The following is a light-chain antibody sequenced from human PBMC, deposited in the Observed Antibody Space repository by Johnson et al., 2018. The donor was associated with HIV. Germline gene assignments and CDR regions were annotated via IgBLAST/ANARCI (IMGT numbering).Light chain of an antibody. CDR1: SSNIGNNF. CDR2: DNN. J-gene: IGLJ1*01. Sequence: LTQPPSVSAAPGQKVTISCSGSSSNIGNNFVSWYQQLPGTAPQLLIYDNNKRPSGIPDRFSGSKSGTSATLGITGLQTGDEADYYCGTWDSSLSAGGYVFGTGTKVTVL. V-gene: IGLV1-51*01. CDR3: GTWDSSLSAGGYV.